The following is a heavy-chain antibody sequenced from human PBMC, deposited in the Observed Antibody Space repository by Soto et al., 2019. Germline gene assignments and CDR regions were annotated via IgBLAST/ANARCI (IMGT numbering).Heavy chain of an antibody. J-gene: IGHJ6*02. D-gene: IGHD6-19*01. Sequence: GGSLRLSCAASGFTFSSYAMSWVRQAPGKGLEWVSAISGSGGSTYYADSVKGRFTISRDNSKNTLYLQMNSLRAEDTAVYYYAKVGAVAGSYYYGMDVWGQGTTVTVSS. CDR2: ISGSGGST. V-gene: IGHV3-23*01. CDR3: AKVGAVAGSYYYGMDV. CDR1: GFTFSSYA.